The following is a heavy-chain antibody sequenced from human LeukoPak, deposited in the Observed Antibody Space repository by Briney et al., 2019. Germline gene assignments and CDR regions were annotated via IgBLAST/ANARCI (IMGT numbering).Heavy chain of an antibody. J-gene: IGHJ4*02. Sequence: SETLSLTCTVSGGSISSYYWSWIRQPPGKGLEWIGYIYYSGSTYYNPSLKSRVTISVDTSKNQFSLKLSSVTAADTAVYYCASLRYFDWAYYFDYWGQGTLVTVSS. CDR1: GGSISSYY. CDR3: ASLRYFDWAYYFDY. D-gene: IGHD3-9*01. CDR2: IYYSGST. V-gene: IGHV4-59*08.